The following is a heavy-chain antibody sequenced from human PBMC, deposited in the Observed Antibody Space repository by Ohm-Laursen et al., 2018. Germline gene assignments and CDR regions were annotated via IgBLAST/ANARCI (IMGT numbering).Heavy chain of an antibody. V-gene: IGHV1-58*02. D-gene: IGHD4-11*01. CDR1: GYTFTGYY. CDR2: IVVGSGNT. Sequence: SVKVSCKTSGYTFTGYYMHWVRQAPGQGLEWIGWIVVGSGNTNYAQKFQERVTITRDMSTSTAYMELSSLRSEDTAVYYCARHSLQGSYAFDIWGQGTMVTVSS. J-gene: IGHJ3*02. CDR3: ARHSLQGSYAFDI.